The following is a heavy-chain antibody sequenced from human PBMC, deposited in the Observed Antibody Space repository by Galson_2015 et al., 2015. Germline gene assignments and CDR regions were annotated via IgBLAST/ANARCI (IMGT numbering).Heavy chain of an antibody. CDR1: GFTFSSYA. V-gene: IGHV3-30-3*01. CDR2: ISYDGSNK. J-gene: IGHJ4*02. CDR3: ARDWRAVSGHVDTAMVTGVFDY. Sequence: SLRLSCAASGFTFSSYAMHWVRQAPGKGLEWVAVISYDGSNKYYADSVKGRFTISRDNSKNTLYLQMNSLRAEDTAVYYCARDWRAVSGHVDTAMVTGVFDYWGQGTLVTVSS. D-gene: IGHD5-18*01.